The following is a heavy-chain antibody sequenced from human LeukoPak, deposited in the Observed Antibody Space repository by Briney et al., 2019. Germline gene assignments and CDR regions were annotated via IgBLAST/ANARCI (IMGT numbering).Heavy chain of an antibody. CDR2: IIPIFGTA. J-gene: IGHJ5*02. CDR3: ASSVVPAAIAWFDP. D-gene: IGHD2-2*02. CDR1: GYIFTNYG. Sequence: SVKVSCKASGYIFTNYGMNWVRQAPGQGLEWMGGIIPIFGTANYAQKFQGRVTITADESTSTAYMELSSLRSEDTAVYYCASSVVPAAIAWFDPWGQGTLVTVSS. V-gene: IGHV1-69*13.